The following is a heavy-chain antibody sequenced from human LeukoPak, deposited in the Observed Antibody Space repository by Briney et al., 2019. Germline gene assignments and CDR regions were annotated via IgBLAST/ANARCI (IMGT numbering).Heavy chain of an antibody. Sequence: GGSLRLSCAASGFTFSSYAMHWVRQAPGKGLEWVAVISYDGSNKYYADSVKGRFTISRDNSKNTLYLRMNSLRAEDTAVYYCARALYDSSGYGGYWGQGTLVTVSS. CDR3: ARALYDSSGYGGY. V-gene: IGHV3-30-3*01. D-gene: IGHD3-22*01. CDR2: ISYDGSNK. CDR1: GFTFSSYA. J-gene: IGHJ4*02.